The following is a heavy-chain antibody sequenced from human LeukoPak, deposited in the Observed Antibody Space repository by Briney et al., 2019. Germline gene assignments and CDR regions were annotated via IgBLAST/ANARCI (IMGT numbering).Heavy chain of an antibody. CDR2: IWYDGGNK. Sequence: SGRSLRLSCAVSGFSFSSYAMHWVRQAPGKGLEWVAVIWYDGGNKYYADSVKGRFTISRDNSKNTLYLEMNSLRAEDTAVYYCARGLTQIPRLATGLGHWGQGTLVTVSS. CDR3: ARGLTQIPRLATGLGH. V-gene: IGHV3-33*01. J-gene: IGHJ4*02. D-gene: IGHD2-21*02. CDR1: GFSFSSYA.